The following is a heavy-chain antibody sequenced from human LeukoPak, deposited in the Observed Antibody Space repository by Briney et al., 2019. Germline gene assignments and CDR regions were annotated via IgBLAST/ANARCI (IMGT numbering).Heavy chain of an antibody. CDR3: ARSRMVYAIEGVGWFDP. Sequence: SETLSLTCTVSGGSISSYYWSWIRQPPGKGLEWIGYIYYSGSTNYNPSLKSRVTISEDTSKNQFSLKLSSATAADTAVYYCARSRMVYAIEGVGWFDPWGQGTLVTVSS. CDR1: GGSISSYY. V-gene: IGHV4-59*01. CDR2: IYYSGST. J-gene: IGHJ5*02. D-gene: IGHD2-8*01.